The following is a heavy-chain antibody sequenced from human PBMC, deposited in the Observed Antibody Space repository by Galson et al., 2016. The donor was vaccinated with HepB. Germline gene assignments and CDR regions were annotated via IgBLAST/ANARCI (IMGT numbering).Heavy chain of an antibody. D-gene: IGHD2-15*01. V-gene: IGHV3-7*01. Sequence: SLRLSCAASEFTLSSYWMTWVRQAPGKGLEWVANIKQDGIEKYHADSVRGRFTISRDNTKDSLYLQMSDLRAEDTAVYYCVRDSGLCSGGSCYGDAFDIWGQGTMVTVSS. CDR3: VRDSGLCSGGSCYGDAFDI. CDR1: EFTLSSYW. CDR2: IKQDGIEK. J-gene: IGHJ3*02.